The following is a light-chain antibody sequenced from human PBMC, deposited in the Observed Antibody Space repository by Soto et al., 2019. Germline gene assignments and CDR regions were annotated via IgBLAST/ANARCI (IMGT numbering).Light chain of an antibody. CDR2: DVS. J-gene: IGLJ2*01. CDR3: SSYTSSSTLGVV. Sequence: QSALTQPASVSGYPGQSITISCTGTSSDVGGYNDVSWYQQHPGKAPKLMIYDVSNRPSGVSNRFSGSKSGNTASLTISGLQAEDEADYYCSSYTSSSTLGVVFGGGTKLTVL. CDR1: SSDVGGYND. V-gene: IGLV2-14*01.